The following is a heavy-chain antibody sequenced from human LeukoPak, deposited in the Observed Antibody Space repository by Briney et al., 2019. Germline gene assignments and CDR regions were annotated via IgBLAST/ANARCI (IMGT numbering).Heavy chain of an antibody. CDR2: ISAYNGNT. D-gene: IGHD1-26*01. J-gene: IGHJ4*02. CDR3: ARDPKGATPFDY. CDR1: GYTFTGYG. Sequence: ASVKVSCKASGYTFTGYGISWVRQAPGQGLEWMGWISAYNGNTNYAQKLQGRVTMTTDTSTSTAYMELRSLRSDDTAVYYCARDPKGATPFDYWGQGTLVTVSS. V-gene: IGHV1-18*01.